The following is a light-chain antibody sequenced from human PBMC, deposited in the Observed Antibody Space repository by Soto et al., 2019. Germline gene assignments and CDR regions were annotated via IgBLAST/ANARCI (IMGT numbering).Light chain of an antibody. Sequence: QAVVTQPPSVSAAPGQKVTISCSGSSSNIGNNYVSCYQQLPGTAPKLLIYDNNKPPPEIPARFSGYKPGTSATLGNTGPQAGNKEVYYRGTWDSSLGAVVFGGGPKLTAL. CDR3: GTWDSSLGAVV. CDR1: SSNIGNNY. V-gene: IGLV1-51*01. J-gene: IGLJ2*01. CDR2: DNN.